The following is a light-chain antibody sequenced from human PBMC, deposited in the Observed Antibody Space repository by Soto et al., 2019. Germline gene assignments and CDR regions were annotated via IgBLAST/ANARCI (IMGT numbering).Light chain of an antibody. V-gene: IGLV1-47*01. CDR3: VSWDARLSAWV. J-gene: IGLJ3*02. CDR1: NSNIGSDF. Sequence: QSVLTQPPSASGTPGQKVTISCSGSNSNIGSDFVFWFQQLPGTAPILLIYRNNQRPSGVPDRFSGSKSGTSASLAISGLRSEDEADYYCVSWDARLSAWVFGGGTKLTVL. CDR2: RNN.